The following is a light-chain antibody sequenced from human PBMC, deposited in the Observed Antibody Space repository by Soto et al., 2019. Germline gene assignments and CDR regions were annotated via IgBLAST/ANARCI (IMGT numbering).Light chain of an antibody. V-gene: IGKV3-20*01. J-gene: IGKJ3*01. Sequence: ETGLTQSPGTLSFFPGDKPTLSVRPIQNVYTTFVGWYQQRPGQAPRLLIYGTSTRATDIPDRFSGSGSGTDFTLTISRLEPDDFAVYFCHQYGNSPLTFGPGTKVDF. CDR1: QNVYTTF. CDR3: HQYGNSPLT. CDR2: GTS.